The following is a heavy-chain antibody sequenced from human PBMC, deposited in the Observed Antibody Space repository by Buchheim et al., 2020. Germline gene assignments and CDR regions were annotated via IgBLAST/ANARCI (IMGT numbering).Heavy chain of an antibody. Sequence: QVQLVESGGGVVQPGRSLRLSCAASGFTFSSYGMHWVRQAPGKGLEWVAVISYDGSNKYYADSVKGRFTISRDNSKTTLYLQMNSLRAEDTAVYYCAKELAARPRGLSYYYYGMDVWGQGTT. D-gene: IGHD6-6*01. CDR3: AKELAARPRGLSYYYYGMDV. CDR1: GFTFSSYG. CDR2: ISYDGSNK. V-gene: IGHV3-30*18. J-gene: IGHJ6*02.